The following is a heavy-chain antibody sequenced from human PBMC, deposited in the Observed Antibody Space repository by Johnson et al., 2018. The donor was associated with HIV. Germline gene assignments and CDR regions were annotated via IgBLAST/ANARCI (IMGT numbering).Heavy chain of an antibody. CDR1: EFIFSSYS. V-gene: IGHV3-30-3*01. J-gene: IGHJ3*02. Sequence: VESGGGVVQPGGSLRLSCAASEFIFSSYSMHWVRQAPGKGLEWVAVISSDGFNKYYADSVKGRFTVSRDNSKNTLYLLMNSLRPEDTAVYYCAKDASTLGGDAFDIWGQGTMVTVSS. CDR3: AKDASTLGGDAFDI. CDR2: ISSDGFNK. D-gene: IGHD3-16*01.